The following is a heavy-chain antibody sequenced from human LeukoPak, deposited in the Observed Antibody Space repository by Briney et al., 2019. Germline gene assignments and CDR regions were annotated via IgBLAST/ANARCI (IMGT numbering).Heavy chain of an antibody. CDR3: ARDATGYKVGNPCLTV. J-gene: IGHJ6*02. V-gene: IGHV1-2*02. CDR1: GCTFTGYY. CDR2: INSNRDGP. Sequence: ASVKVSCMASGCTFTGYYMHWVRQAPGQGVGWMGWINSNRDGPNYAQEFQGGVTLNRNRSISTAYMELSRLRSDDTAVYYCARDATGYKVGNPCLTVCSQGTTVTVSS. D-gene: IGHD5-18*01.